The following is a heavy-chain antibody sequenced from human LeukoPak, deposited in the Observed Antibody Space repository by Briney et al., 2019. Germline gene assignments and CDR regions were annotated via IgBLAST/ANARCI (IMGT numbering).Heavy chain of an antibody. J-gene: IGHJ4*02. D-gene: IGHD2-2*01. Sequence: ASVRVSCKASGYTFTGYYMHWVRQAPGQGLEWMGWINPNSGGTNYAQKFQGRVTMTRDTSISTAYMELSRLRSDDTAVYYCARGGHIVVVPAALDYWGQGTLVTVSS. CDR3: ARGGHIVVVPAALDY. CDR1: GYTFTGYY. V-gene: IGHV1-2*02. CDR2: INPNSGGT.